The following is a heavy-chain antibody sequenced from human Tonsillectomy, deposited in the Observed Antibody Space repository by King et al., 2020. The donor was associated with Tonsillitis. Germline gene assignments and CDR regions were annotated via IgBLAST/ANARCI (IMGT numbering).Heavy chain of an antibody. D-gene: IGHD3-9*01. CDR3: ARDLMYGMDV. V-gene: IGHV3-66*01. Sequence: VQLVESGGDFVQPGGSLRLSCAASGFTVSSNYMNWVRQAPGKGLEWVSVIYRGGSTFYADSVKGRFTISGDNSKNTVYLQMTSLRADDTAVYYCARDLMYGMDVWGRGTTVTVSS. J-gene: IGHJ6*02. CDR2: IYRGGST. CDR1: GFTVSSNY.